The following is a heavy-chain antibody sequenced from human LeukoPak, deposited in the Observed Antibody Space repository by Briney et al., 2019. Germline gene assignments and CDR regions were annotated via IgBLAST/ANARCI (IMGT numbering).Heavy chain of an antibody. CDR3: ARGGLTIFGVVTSSEY. J-gene: IGHJ4*02. D-gene: IGHD3-3*01. Sequence: GASVKVSCKASGYTFTGYYMHWVRQAPGQGLEWMGWINPNSGGTNYAQKFQGRVTMTRDTSISTAYMELSRLRSDDTAVYYCARGGLTIFGVVTSSEYWGQGTLVTVSS. CDR1: GYTFTGYY. CDR2: INPNSGGT. V-gene: IGHV1-2*02.